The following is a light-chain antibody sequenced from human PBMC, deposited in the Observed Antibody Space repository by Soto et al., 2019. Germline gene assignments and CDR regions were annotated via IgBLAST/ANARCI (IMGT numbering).Light chain of an antibody. Sequence: DIQMTQSPSSLSGSVGDRVTITCRASQRISTYLSWYQQEPGKAPQVLIYGASNLQSGVPSRFTGSWSGTDFTLTISSLQPEDIATYYCQQTYSVPWTFGQGTKVEIK. CDR1: QRISTY. CDR3: QQTYSVPWT. V-gene: IGKV1-39*01. J-gene: IGKJ1*01. CDR2: GAS.